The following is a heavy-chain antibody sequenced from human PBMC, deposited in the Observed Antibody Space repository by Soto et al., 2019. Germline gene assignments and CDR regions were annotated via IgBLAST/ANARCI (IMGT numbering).Heavy chain of an antibody. Sequence: SETLSLTCSVSGGSINSYWWSWIRQPAGKGLEWIGRVYSSGTTDYNPSLSSRATMSVETSKNQFSLKLSSVTAADTAVYYCARDIGSFAYGEGYWGQGIQVTVSS. J-gene: IGHJ4*02. CDR1: GGSINSYW. D-gene: IGHD3-10*01. CDR2: VYSSGTT. CDR3: ARDIGSFAYGEGY. V-gene: IGHV4-4*07.